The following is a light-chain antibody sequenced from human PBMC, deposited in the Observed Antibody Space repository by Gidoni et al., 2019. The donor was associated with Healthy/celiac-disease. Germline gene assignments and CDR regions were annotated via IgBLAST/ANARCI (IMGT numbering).Light chain of an antibody. J-gene: IGKJ2*01. CDR3: QQYYSPPPT. CDR2: CAS. CDR1: QSVVYSSNNKNY. Sequence: DIVMTKSPDSMAVSLGERATINGTASQSVVYSSNNKNYLAWYQQKPGQPPKLLIYCASTRESGVPDRFSGSGSGTDVTLTISSLQAEDVAVYYCQQYYSPPPTFGHGTKLDIK. V-gene: IGKV4-1*01.